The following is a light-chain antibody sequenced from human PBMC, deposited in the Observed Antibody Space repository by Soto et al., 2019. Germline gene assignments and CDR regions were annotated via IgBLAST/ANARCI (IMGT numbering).Light chain of an antibody. Sequence: EMVMTQSPATLSVSPGERATLSCRASQSVSSKLAWYQQKPGQAPRLLIYDTSTRATGIPARFSGSGSGTEFTLTISSLQSEDFAVYYCQQYSNWPPITFGQGTRLE. CDR1: QSVSSK. CDR2: DTS. CDR3: QQYSNWPPIT. J-gene: IGKJ5*01. V-gene: IGKV3-15*01.